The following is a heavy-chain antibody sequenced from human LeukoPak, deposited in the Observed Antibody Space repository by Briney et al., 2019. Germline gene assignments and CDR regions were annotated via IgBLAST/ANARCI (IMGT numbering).Heavy chain of an antibody. D-gene: IGHD3-22*01. CDR1: GFTFSSYW. V-gene: IGHV3-74*01. CDR3: ARVATTDSSGYYYATYIT. J-gene: IGHJ5*02. CDR2: INSDGSST. Sequence: SGGSLRLSCAASGFTFSSYWMHWVRQAPGKGLVWVSRINSDGSSTSYADSVKGRFTISRDNAKNTLYLQMNSLRAEDTAVYYCARVATTDSSGYYYATYITWGQGTLVTVSS.